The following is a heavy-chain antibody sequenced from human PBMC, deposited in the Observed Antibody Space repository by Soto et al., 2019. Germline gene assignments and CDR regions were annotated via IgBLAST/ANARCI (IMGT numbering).Heavy chain of an antibody. V-gene: IGHV4-30-2*01. Sequence: TLSLTCAVSGGAISSGGYSWSWIRQPPGKGLEWIGYIYHSGSTYYNPSLKSRVTISVDRSKNQFSLKLSSVTAADTAVYYCASSITIFGVVQNGMDVWGQGTTVTAP. CDR3: ASSITIFGVVQNGMDV. D-gene: IGHD3-3*01. CDR1: GGAISSGGYS. J-gene: IGHJ6*02. CDR2: IYHSGST.